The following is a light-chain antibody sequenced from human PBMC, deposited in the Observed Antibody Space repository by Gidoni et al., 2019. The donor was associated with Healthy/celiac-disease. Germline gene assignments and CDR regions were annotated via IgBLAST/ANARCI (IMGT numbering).Light chain of an antibody. Sequence: IVITQSPATLSVSPGGRATLSCRASQSVSSNLAWYQQKPGQAPRLLIYGASTRATGIPARFSGSGSGADFTLTISSLQSEDSAVYYCQQYNKWPPLTFGGGTKVEIK. CDR2: GAS. CDR3: QQYNKWPPLT. J-gene: IGKJ4*01. CDR1: QSVSSN. V-gene: IGKV3-15*01.